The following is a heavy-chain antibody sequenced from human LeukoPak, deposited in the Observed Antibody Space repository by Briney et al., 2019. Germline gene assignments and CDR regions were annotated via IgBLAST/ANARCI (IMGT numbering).Heavy chain of an antibody. J-gene: IGHJ6*03. CDR1: GGSISSYY. V-gene: IGHV4-59*01. CDR3: ARGIARDRYYYYYMDV. CDR2: IYYSGST. D-gene: IGHD6-13*01. Sequence: SETLSLTCTVSGGSISSYYWSWIRQPPGKGLEWIGYIYYSGSTNYNPSLKSRVTISVETSKNEFSLKLRSVTAADTAVYYCARGIARDRYYYYYMDVWGKGTTVTVSS.